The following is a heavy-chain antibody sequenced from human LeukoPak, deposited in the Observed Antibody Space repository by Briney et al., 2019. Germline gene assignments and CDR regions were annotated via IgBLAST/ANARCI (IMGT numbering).Heavy chain of an antibody. CDR1: GFPFTSGFTFSDSY. J-gene: IGHJ4*02. CDR3: ARGGTGAFDY. Sequence: GGSLRLSCAASGFPFTSGFTFSDSYMRWIGRAPGKGLKWVSYISITRNYTNYADSLKGRFTISRDNANNSVYLQMNSLRADDTAIYYCARGGTGAFDYWGQGTLVTVSS. V-gene: IGHV3-11*06. D-gene: IGHD2-8*02. CDR2: ISITRNYT.